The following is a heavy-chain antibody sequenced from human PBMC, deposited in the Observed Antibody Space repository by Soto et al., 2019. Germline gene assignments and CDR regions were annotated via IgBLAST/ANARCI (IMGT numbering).Heavy chain of an antibody. J-gene: IGHJ6*02. D-gene: IGHD2-15*01. CDR3: ARDSRVVVAAYSLLGMDV. CDR2: IYYSGST. V-gene: IGHV4-59*01. Sequence: SETLSLTXTVSGGSISSYYWSWIRQPPGKGLEWIGYIYYSGSTNYNPSLKSRVTISVDTSKNQFSLKLSSVTAADTAVYYCARDSRVVVAAYSLLGMDVWGQGTTVTVSS. CDR1: GGSISSYY.